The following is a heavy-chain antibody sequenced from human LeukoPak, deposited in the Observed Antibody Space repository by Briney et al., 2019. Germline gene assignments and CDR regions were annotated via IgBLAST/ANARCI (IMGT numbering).Heavy chain of an antibody. CDR1: GFTFSGYY. CDR2: ISSSGSTI. D-gene: IGHD6-13*01. V-gene: IGHV3-11*01. CDR3: ARDYDGRAAAGTRGVFDY. J-gene: IGHJ4*02. Sequence: GGSLRLSCAASGFTFSGYYMSWIRQAPGKGLEWVSYISSSGSTIYYADSVKGRFTISRDNAKNSLYLQMNSLRAEDTAVYYCARDYDGRAAAGTRGVFDYWGQGTLVTVSS.